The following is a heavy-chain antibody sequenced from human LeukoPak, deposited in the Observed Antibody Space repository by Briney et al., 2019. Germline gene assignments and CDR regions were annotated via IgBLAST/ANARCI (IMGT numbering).Heavy chain of an antibody. V-gene: IGHV3-53*04. D-gene: IGHD4-11*01. J-gene: IGHJ6*02. Sequence: PGGSLRLSCAASGFTVSSNYMSWVRQAPGKGLEWVSVIYSGGSTYYADSVKGRFTISRHNSKNTLYLQMNSLRAEDTAVYYCARPSSKGTTVTTLGYYYGMDVWGQGTTVTVSS. CDR2: IYSGGST. CDR3: ARPSSKGTTVTTLGYYYGMDV. CDR1: GFTVSSNY.